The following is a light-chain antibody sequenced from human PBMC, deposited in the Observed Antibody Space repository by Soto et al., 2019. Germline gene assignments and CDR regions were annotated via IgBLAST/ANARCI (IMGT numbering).Light chain of an antibody. V-gene: IGKV3-11*01. CDR1: QSVSTY. J-gene: IGKJ4*01. CDR2: DAS. Sequence: EIVLTQSPATLSLSPGERATLSCRASQSVSTYLAWYQQKPGQAPRLLIYDASNRATGIPARFSGSGSGTDFILTISSLEPADFAVYYCQQSSSWPLTFGGGTKVEIK. CDR3: QQSSSWPLT.